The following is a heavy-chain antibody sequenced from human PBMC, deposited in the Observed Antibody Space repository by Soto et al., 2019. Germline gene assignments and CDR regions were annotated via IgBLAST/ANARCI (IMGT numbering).Heavy chain of an antibody. CDR3: AKDLEYSSPSGAFDI. CDR2: ISWDGGST. Sequence: GGSLRLSCAASGFTFDDYTMHWVRQAPGKGLEWVSLISWDGGSTYYADSVKGRFTISRDNSKNSLYLQMNSLRTEDTALYYCAKDLEYSSPSGAFDIWGQGTMVTVSS. V-gene: IGHV3-43*01. CDR1: GFTFDDYT. D-gene: IGHD6-6*01. J-gene: IGHJ3*02.